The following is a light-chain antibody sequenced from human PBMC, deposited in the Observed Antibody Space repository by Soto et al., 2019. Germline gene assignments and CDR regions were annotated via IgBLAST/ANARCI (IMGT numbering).Light chain of an antibody. CDR3: QQYGSSGT. CDR1: QSVSSN. CDR2: GAS. Sequence: EIEMTQSPATLSVSPGERATLSCRASQSVSSNLAWYQQKPGQAPRLLIYGASTRATGIPARFSGSGSGTDFTLTISRLEPEDFAVYYCQQYGSSGTFGQGTKVDIK. J-gene: IGKJ1*01. V-gene: IGKV3-15*01.